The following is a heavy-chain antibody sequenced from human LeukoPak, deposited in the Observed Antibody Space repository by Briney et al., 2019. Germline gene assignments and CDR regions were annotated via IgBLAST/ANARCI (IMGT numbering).Heavy chain of an antibody. V-gene: IGHV3-7*01. J-gene: IGHJ4*02. CDR2: IKEDGSEK. CDR1: GFIFTTYW. CDR3: ARNFGWQQFDY. Sequence: GGSLRLSCEVSGFIFTTYWMDWVRQAPGKGLEWVANIKEDGSEKTYAVSVEGRFSISRDNTKRSLYLQMDSLRAEDTAVYYCARNFGWQQFDYWGQGALVTVSS. D-gene: IGHD5-24*01.